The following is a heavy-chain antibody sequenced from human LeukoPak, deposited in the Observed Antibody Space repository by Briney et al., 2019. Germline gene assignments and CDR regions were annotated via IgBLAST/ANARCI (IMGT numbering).Heavy chain of an antibody. V-gene: IGHV1-69*04. Sequence: GSSVKVSCKASGGTFSSYAISWVRQAPGQGLEWMGRIIPILGIANYAQKFQGRVTITADKSTSTAYMELSSLRSEDTAVYYCAGEDTMVRGVIITSNWFDPWGQGTLVTVSS. CDR2: IIPILGIA. CDR1: GGTFSSYA. D-gene: IGHD3-10*01. J-gene: IGHJ5*02. CDR3: AGEDTMVRGVIITSNWFDP.